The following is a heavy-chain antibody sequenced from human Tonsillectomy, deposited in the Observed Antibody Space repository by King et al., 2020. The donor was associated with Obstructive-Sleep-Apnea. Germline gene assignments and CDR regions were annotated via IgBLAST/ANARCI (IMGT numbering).Heavy chain of an antibody. V-gene: IGHV3-7*01. CDR3: AREYWGPDY. CDR1: GFTFSSYW. J-gene: IGHJ4*02. CDR2: IKQDVSVK. Sequence: EVQLVESVGGLVQPGGSVRLSCGASGFTFSSYWMTWVRQAPGKGLEWVANIKQDVSVKIYEDAVKGRFTISRDNAKKSVFLQMNSLTAEATAVYYCAREYWGPDYWGQGTLVTVSS. D-gene: IGHD3-16*01.